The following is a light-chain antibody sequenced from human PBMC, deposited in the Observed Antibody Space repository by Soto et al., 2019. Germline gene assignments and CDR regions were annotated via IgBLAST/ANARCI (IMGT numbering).Light chain of an antibody. CDR1: SSDIGGYDF. CDR3: SASTGSNTEV. J-gene: IGLJ2*01. CDR2: EVN. Sequence: QSALTQPASVSGSPGQSIAISCTGTSSDIGGYDFVSWYQQYPGKVPKLVIYEVNNRPSGVSDRFSGSKSGNTASLTISGLQAEDEAHYYCSASTGSNTEVFGGGTKLTVL. V-gene: IGLV2-14*01.